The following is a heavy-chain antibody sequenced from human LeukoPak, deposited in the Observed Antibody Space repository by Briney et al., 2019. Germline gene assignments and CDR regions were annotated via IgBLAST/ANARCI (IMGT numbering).Heavy chain of an antibody. D-gene: IGHD3-16*01. Sequence: QPGGSLRLSCAASGFTFSSYTIHWVRQAPGKGLEWVAVISYDGSNKYYADSVKGRFTISRDSSKNTLYLQMDSLRAEDTAVYYCAREMLTGWFDPWGQGTLVTVSS. J-gene: IGHJ5*02. CDR3: AREMLTGWFDP. V-gene: IGHV3-30-3*01. CDR1: GFTFSSYT. CDR2: ISYDGSNK.